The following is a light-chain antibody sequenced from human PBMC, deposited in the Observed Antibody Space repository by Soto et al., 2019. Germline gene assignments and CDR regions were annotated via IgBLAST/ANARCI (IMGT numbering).Light chain of an antibody. Sequence: DIQMTQSPSTLSGSVGDRVTITCRASQTISSWLAWYQQKPGKAPKLLIYKASTLKSGVPSRFSGSGSGTEFTLTINSLQPDDFATYYCQRSNNYAGAFGQGTKV. J-gene: IGKJ1*01. CDR2: KAS. CDR3: QRSNNYAGA. V-gene: IGKV1-5*03. CDR1: QTISSW.